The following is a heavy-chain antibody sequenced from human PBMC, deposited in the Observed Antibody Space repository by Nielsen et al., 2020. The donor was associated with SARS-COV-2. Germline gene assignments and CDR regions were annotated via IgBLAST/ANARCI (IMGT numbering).Heavy chain of an antibody. CDR1: GFSFSNYW. Sequence: GESLKISCVGSGFSFSNYWMNWVRQAPGKGLEWVANIDRDGSEKYYVDSLKGRFTISRDNAKNSLYLQMNSLRDEDTAVYYCARGGGDYWGQGTLVTVSS. CDR2: IDRDGSEK. D-gene: IGHD3-10*01. CDR3: ARGGGDY. V-gene: IGHV3-7*01. J-gene: IGHJ4*02.